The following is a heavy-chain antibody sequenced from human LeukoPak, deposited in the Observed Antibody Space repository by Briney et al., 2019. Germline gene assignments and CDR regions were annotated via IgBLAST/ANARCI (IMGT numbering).Heavy chain of an antibody. Sequence: PGGSLRLSCAASGFTFSPYSMNWVRQAPGKGLEWVSYISSSSSTIYYADSVKGRFTISRDNAKNSLYLQMDSLRVEDTAVYYCAKGLYLGSGTFADIFDYWGQGALVTVSS. CDR1: GFTFSPYS. D-gene: IGHD3-10*01. CDR3: AKGLYLGSGTFADIFDY. CDR2: ISSSSSTI. J-gene: IGHJ4*02. V-gene: IGHV3-48*04.